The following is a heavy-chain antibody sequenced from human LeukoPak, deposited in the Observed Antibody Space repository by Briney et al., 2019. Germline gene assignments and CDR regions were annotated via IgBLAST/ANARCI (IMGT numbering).Heavy chain of an antibody. Sequence: GASVKLSCKASGYTFTSYYMHWVRQAPGQGLEWMGIINPSGGSTSYAQKFQGRVTMTRDTSTSTVYMELSSLRSAHTAVYYCATVYSGSYLGYWGQGTLVTVSS. CDR2: INPSGGST. J-gene: IGHJ4*02. CDR3: ATVYSGSYLGY. V-gene: IGHV1-46*01. CDR1: GYTFTSYY. D-gene: IGHD1-26*01.